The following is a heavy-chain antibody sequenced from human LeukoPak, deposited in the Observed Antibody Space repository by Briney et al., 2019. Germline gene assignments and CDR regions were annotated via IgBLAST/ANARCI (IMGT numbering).Heavy chain of an antibody. CDR3: ARGKTYKQWPAPLPSPPNFDY. CDR2: IYYSGST. Sequence: SDTLSLTCTVSGGSISSYYWSWIRQPPGKGLEWIGYIYYSGSTNYNPSLKSRVTISVDTSKNQFSLKLSSVTAADTAVYYCARGKTYKQWPAPLPSPPNFDYWGQGTLVTVSS. V-gene: IGHV4-59*12. CDR1: GGSISSYY. D-gene: IGHD6-19*01. J-gene: IGHJ4*02.